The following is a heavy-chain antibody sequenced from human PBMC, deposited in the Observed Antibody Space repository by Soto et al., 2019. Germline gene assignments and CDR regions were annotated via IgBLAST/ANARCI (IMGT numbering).Heavy chain of an antibody. CDR3: ARDPFRIGAALLGSADY. V-gene: IGHV3-33*01. CDR2: IWYDGSNK. CDR1: GFTFSSYG. Sequence: QVQLVESGGGVVQPGRSLRLSCAASGFTFSSYGMHWVRQAPGKGLEWVAVIWYDGSNKYYADSVKGRFTISRDNSKNTLYLQMNSLRAEDTAVYYCARDPFRIGAALLGSADYWGQGTLVTVSS. J-gene: IGHJ4*02. D-gene: IGHD3-16*01.